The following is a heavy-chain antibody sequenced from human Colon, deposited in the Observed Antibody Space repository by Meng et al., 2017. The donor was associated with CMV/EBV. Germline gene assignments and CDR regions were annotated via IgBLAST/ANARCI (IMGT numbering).Heavy chain of an antibody. CDR2: IDSRSSFI. Sequence: GGSLRLSCAASGFTFSIYTMNWVRQAPGKGLEWVSSIDSRSSFIYYADSLKGRFTISRDNAKNSLYLQINSLRAEETAVYYCARNNFDWGQGTLVTVSS. D-gene: IGHD5-24*01. J-gene: IGHJ4*02. V-gene: IGHV3-21*01. CDR3: ARNNFD. CDR1: GFTFSIYT.